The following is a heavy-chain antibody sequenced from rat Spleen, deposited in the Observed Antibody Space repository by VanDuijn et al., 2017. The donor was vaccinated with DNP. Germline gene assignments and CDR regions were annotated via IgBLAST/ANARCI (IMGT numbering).Heavy chain of an antibody. V-gene: IGHV3-1*01. CDR1: GYSITNNY. Sequence: EVRLQDSGPGLVKPSQSLSLTCSVTGYSITNNYWAWIRKFPGNKMEWIGHIGYSGSTTYNPSLKSRISITRDTSKNQFFLQLNSVTTEDTATYYCVRWVRALDYWGQGVMVTVSS. CDR3: VRWVRALDY. D-gene: IGHD4-1*01. CDR2: IGYSGST. J-gene: IGHJ2*01.